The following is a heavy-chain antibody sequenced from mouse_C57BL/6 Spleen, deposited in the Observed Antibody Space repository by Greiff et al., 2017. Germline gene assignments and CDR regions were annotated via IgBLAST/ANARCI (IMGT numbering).Heavy chain of an antibody. J-gene: IGHJ3*01. D-gene: IGHD2-5*01. V-gene: IGHV14-2*01. CDR3: ALGSNYGGFAY. Sequence: EVQLQESGAELVKPGASVKLSCTASGFNIKDYYMHWVKQRTEQGLEWIGRIAPEDGENKYAPKFQGKATITADTTSNTAYLQLSSLTSEDTAVYYCALGSNYGGFAYWGQGTLVTVSA. CDR2: IAPEDGEN. CDR1: GFNIKDYY.